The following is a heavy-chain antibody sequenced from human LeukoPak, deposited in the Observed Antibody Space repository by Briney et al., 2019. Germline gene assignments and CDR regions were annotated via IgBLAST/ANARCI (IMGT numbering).Heavy chain of an antibody. D-gene: IGHD3-10*01. CDR3: AKALIWFGEPRVDY. CDR2: ISGSGGST. Sequence: GGSLRLSCAASGFTFSSYAMSWARQAPGKGLEWVSAISGSGGSTYYADSVKGRFTISRDNSKNTLYLQMNSLRAEATAVYYCAKALIWFGEPRVDYWGQGTLVTVSS. J-gene: IGHJ4*02. V-gene: IGHV3-23*01. CDR1: GFTFSSYA.